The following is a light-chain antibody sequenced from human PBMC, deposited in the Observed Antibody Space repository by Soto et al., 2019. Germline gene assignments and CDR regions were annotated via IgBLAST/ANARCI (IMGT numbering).Light chain of an antibody. V-gene: IGKV1-9*01. Sequence: DVQLTQSPSSLSASVGDRVTVTCRASQGIGSYVAWYQQKPGEGPKLLIYSASTLQSGVPSRFSGSGSGTEFTLTISSLQPEDFATYYCLQHNSYPYTFGQGTKVDIK. CDR3: LQHNSYPYT. J-gene: IGKJ2*01. CDR1: QGIGSY. CDR2: SAS.